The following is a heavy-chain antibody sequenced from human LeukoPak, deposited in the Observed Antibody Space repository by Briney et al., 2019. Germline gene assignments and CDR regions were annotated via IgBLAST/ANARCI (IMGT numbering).Heavy chain of an antibody. CDR3: ARGTPAAAGDY. CDR1: GFTLSSYW. J-gene: IGHJ4*02. V-gene: IGHV3-74*01. CDR2: INSDGSST. D-gene: IGHD6-25*01. Sequence: GGSLRLSCAASGFTLSSYWIHWVRQPPGKGLVWVSRINSDGSSTTYADSVKGRFTISRDNAKNTLYLQMNSLRAEDTAVYYCARGTPAAAGDYWGRGTLVTVSS.